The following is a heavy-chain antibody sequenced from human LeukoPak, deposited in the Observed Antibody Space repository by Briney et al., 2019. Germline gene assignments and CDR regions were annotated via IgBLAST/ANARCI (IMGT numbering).Heavy chain of an antibody. CDR1: GGSISSGGYY. D-gene: IGHD4-17*01. J-gene: IGHJ4*02. CDR2: SNYSGGT. Sequence: SETLSLTCTVSGGSISSGGYYWSWIRQPPGKGLEWIGESNYSGGTKYNPSLESRVTISVDMSKNQFSLNLKSVTAADTAMYYCASSGYGDLSYWGQGTLVTVSS. CDR3: ASSGYGDLSY. V-gene: IGHV4-61*08.